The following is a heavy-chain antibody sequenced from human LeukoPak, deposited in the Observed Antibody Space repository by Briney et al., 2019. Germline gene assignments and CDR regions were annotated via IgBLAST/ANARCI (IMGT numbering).Heavy chain of an antibody. J-gene: IGHJ4*02. V-gene: IGHV1-69*13. CDR2: IIPIFGTA. Sequence: GASVKVSCKASGGTFSSYAISWVRQAPGQGLEWMGGIIPIFGTANYAQKFQGRVTITAVESTSTAYMELSSLRSEDTAVYYCARERSSGWSPFDYWGQGTLVTVSS. D-gene: IGHD6-19*01. CDR1: GGTFSSYA. CDR3: ARERSSGWSPFDY.